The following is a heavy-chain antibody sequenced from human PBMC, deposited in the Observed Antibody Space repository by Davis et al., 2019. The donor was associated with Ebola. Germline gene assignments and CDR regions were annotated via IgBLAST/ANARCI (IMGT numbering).Heavy chain of an antibody. D-gene: IGHD6-6*01. J-gene: IGHJ4*02. V-gene: IGHV4-34*01. CDR3: ARRSIAAPFDY. Sequence: GSLSLTCAVYGGSFSGYYWSWIRQPPGKGLEWIGEINHSGSTNYNPSLKSRVTISVDTSKNQFSLKLSSVTAADTAVYYCARRSIAAPFDYWGQGTLVTVSS. CDR1: GGSFSGYY. CDR2: INHSGST.